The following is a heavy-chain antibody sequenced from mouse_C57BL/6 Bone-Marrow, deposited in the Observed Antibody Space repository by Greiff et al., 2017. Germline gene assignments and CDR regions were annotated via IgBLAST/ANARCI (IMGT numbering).Heavy chain of an antibody. Sequence: VQLQQSGAELVRPGASVKLSCKASGYTFTDYYINWVKQRPGQGLEWIARIYPGSGNTYYNEKFKGKATLTAEKSSSTAYMQLSSLTSEDSAVYFCARRAGSMIRGAMDYWGQGTSVTVSS. CDR3: ARRAGSMIRGAMDY. V-gene: IGHV1-76*01. J-gene: IGHJ4*01. CDR1: GYTFTDYY. D-gene: IGHD2-3*01. CDR2: IYPGSGNT.